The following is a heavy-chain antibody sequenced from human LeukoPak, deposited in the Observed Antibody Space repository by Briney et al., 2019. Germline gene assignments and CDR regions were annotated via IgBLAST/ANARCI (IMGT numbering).Heavy chain of an antibody. J-gene: IGHJ4*02. CDR3: AKDWLRGGYYDSSGSDY. V-gene: IGHV3-30*18. Sequence: GRSLRLSCAASGFTFSSYGMHWVRQAPGKGLEWVAVISYDGSNKYYADSVKGRFTISRDNSKNTLYLQMNSLRAEDTAVYYCAKDWLRGGYYDSSGSDYWGQGTLVTVSS. CDR2: ISYDGSNK. D-gene: IGHD3-22*01. CDR1: GFTFSSYG.